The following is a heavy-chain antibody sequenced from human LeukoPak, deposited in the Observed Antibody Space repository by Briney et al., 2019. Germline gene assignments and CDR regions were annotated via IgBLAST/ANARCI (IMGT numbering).Heavy chain of an antibody. J-gene: IGHJ4*02. CDR2: IYYSGST. V-gene: IGHV4-30-4*01. CDR3: ARVISGSYSPLDY. Sequence: PSQTLSLTCTVSGASLSSGDYCWHWIRQPPGKGLEWIGYIYYSGSTNYNPSLKSRVTISVDTSKNQFSLKLSSVTAADTAVYYCARVISGSYSPLDYRGQGTLVTVSS. D-gene: IGHD3-10*01. CDR1: GASLSSGDYC.